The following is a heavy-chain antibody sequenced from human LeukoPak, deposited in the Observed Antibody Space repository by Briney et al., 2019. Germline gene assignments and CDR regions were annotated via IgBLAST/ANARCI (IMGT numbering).Heavy chain of an antibody. J-gene: IGHJ4*02. Sequence: GGPLRLSCAASGFTFSSYSMNWVRQAPGRGREGVSYISSSSSTIYYEDSVKVRFTNSRDNAKHSLYLQMTSLRAEDTAVYYCARVSIHRTLVDWGQGTLVTVSS. CDR2: ISSSSSTI. V-gene: IGHV3-48*01. CDR3: ARVSIHRTLVD. D-gene: IGHD2-2*02. CDR1: GFTFSSYS.